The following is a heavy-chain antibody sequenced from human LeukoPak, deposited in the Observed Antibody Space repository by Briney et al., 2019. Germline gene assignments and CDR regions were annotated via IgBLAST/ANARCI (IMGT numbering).Heavy chain of an antibody. D-gene: IGHD3-22*01. J-gene: IGHJ4*02. CDR2: ISYDGSNK. V-gene: IGHV3-30*18. Sequence: PGGSLRLSCAASGFTFSSYGMHWVRQAPGKGLEWVAVISYDGSNKYYADSVKGRFTISRDNSKNTLYLQMNSLRAEDTAVYYCAKLLPTLARFEKDYYDSSGYYPIDYWGQGTLVTVSS. CDR3: AKLLPTLARFEKDYYDSSGYYPIDY. CDR1: GFTFSSYG.